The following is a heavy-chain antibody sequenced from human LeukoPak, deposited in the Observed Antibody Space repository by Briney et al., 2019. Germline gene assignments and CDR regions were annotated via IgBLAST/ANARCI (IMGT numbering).Heavy chain of an antibody. CDR3: ARQGRWLQPADAFDI. CDR1: GYSFTSYW. J-gene: IGHJ3*02. V-gene: IGHV5-51*01. CDR2: IYSGDSDT. Sequence: GESLKISCKGSGYSFTSYWIGWVRQMPGKGLEWMGIIYSGDSDTRYSPSFQGQVTISADKSISTAYLQWSSLKASDTAMYYCARQGRWLQPADAFDIWGQGTMVTVSS. D-gene: IGHD5-24*01.